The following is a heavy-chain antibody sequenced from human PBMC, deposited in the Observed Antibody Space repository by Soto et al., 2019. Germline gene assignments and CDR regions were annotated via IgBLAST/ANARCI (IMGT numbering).Heavy chain of an antibody. J-gene: IGHJ6*03. CDR2: MFNSGSA. CDR1: GGSISSSISY. V-gene: IGHV4-39*07. D-gene: IGHD6-13*01. CDR3: VRGVAAGGEWGGVGYYYYYYMDV. Sequence: PSETLSLTCTVSGGSISSSISYWGWIRQPPGKGLEWIGSMFNSGSAYYNPSLKSRLTISVDTSKNQFSLKLSSVTAADTAVYYCVRGVAAGGEWGGVGYYYYYYMDVWGKGTTVTVSS.